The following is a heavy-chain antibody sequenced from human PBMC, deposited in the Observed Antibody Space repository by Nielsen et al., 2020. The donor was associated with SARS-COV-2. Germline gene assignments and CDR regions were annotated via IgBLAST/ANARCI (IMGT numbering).Heavy chain of an antibody. CDR3: ASTYCGGDCIYGMDV. CDR1: GYTFTGYY. D-gene: IGHD2-21*02. Sequence: ASVKVSCKASGYTFTGYYMHWVRQAPGQGLEWMGIINPSGGSTSYAQKFQGRVTMTRDTSTSTVYMELSSLRSEDTAVYYCASTYCGGDCIYGMDVWGQGTTVTVSS. CDR2: INPSGGST. J-gene: IGHJ6*02. V-gene: IGHV1-46*01.